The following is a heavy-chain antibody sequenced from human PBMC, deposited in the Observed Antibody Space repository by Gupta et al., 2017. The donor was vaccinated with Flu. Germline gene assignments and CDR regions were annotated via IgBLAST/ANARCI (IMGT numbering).Heavy chain of an antibody. CDR3: ARVGFRVDEPNAFDI. D-gene: IGHD3-10*01. J-gene: IGHJ3*02. CDR1: SYS. Sequence: SYSMNWVRQAPGKGLEWVSSISSSSSYIYYADSVKGRFTISRDNAKNSLYLQMNSLRAEDTAVYYCARVGFRVDEPNAFDIWGQGTMVTVSS. CDR2: ISSSSSYI. V-gene: IGHV3-21*01.